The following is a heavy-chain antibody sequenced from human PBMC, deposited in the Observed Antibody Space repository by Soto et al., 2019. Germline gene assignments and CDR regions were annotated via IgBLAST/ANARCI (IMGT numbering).Heavy chain of an antibody. J-gene: IGHJ6*02. Sequence: DVQLVESGGGLVQPGGSLRLSCAASGFTVSNHYMNWVRQAPGKGLEWVSVIYTGGNTYYADSVKDRFTISRDHSKNTLFIQMNTLRAEDTAVYDCARDRHYYGLDVWGQGTTVTVSS. CDR1: GFTVSNHY. V-gene: IGHV3-66*01. CDR2: IYTGGNT. CDR3: ARDRHYYGLDV.